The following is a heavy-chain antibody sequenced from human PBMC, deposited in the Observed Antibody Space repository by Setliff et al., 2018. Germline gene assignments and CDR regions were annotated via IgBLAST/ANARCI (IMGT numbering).Heavy chain of an antibody. CDR1: GYTFTYFG. CDR2: ISGHNGKT. V-gene: IGHV1-18*01. J-gene: IGHJ4*02. D-gene: IGHD3-10*01. CDR3: ARSQWDGLWFKELLSN. Sequence: ASVKVSCKASGYTFTYFGISWLRLAPGQGLEWMGWISGHNGKTIYAEKFQGRVTMTTDTSTSTAYMELRSLTSDDTAVYYCARSQWDGLWFKELLSNWGQGTLVTV.